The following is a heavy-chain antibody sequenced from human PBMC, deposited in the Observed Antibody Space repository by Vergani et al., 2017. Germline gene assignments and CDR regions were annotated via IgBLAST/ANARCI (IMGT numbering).Heavy chain of an antibody. CDR2: ISGSGGST. D-gene: IGHD3-3*01. Sequence: EVQLLESGGGLVQPGGSLRLSCAASGFTFSSYAMSWVRQAPGKGLEWVSAISGSGGSTYYADSVKGRFTISRDNPKNTRYLQMNSLRVEDTAVYYCAKAFRSGYPAYNWFDPWGQGTLVTVSS. V-gene: IGHV3-23*01. J-gene: IGHJ5*02. CDR1: GFTFSSYA. CDR3: AKAFRSGYPAYNWFDP.